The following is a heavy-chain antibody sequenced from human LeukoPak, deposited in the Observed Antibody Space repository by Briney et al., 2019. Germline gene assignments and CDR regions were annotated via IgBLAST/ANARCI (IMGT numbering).Heavy chain of an antibody. CDR3: ARDTSGYRRGSFDY. Sequence: SETLSLTCTVSGGSIKSYYWSWIRQPPGKGLEWIGYIYYSGSTNYNPSLKSRVTISLDTSNNQFSLKLSSVTAADTAVYYCARDTSGYRRGSFDYWGQGTLVTASS. J-gene: IGHJ4*02. CDR2: IYYSGST. CDR1: GGSIKSYY. D-gene: IGHD3-22*01. V-gene: IGHV4-59*01.